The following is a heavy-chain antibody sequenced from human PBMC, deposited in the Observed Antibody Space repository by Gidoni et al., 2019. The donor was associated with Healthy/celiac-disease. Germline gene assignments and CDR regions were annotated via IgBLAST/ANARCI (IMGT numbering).Heavy chain of an antibody. Sequence: EVQLLESGGGLVQPGGSLRLSCAASGFTFSSYAMSWVRQAPGKGLGWVSAISGIGGSTYYADSVKGRFTISRDNSKNTLYLQMNSLRAEDTAVYYCAKDRPPIVVVPAAYFDYWGQGTLVTVSS. CDR3: AKDRPPIVVVPAAYFDY. V-gene: IGHV3-23*01. J-gene: IGHJ4*02. CDR1: GFTFSSYA. D-gene: IGHD2-2*01. CDR2: ISGIGGST.